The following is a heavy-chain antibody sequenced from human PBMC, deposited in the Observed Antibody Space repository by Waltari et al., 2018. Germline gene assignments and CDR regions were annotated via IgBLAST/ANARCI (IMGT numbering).Heavy chain of an antibody. Sequence: QVQLQESGPGLVKPSETLSLTCAVSGYSISSGYYWGWIRQPPGQGLEWIGSIYHSGSTYYNPSLKSRVTISVDTSKNQFSLKLSSVTAADTAVYYCARLDYGDEYYFDYWGQGTLVTVSS. J-gene: IGHJ4*02. CDR1: GYSISSGYY. CDR2: IYHSGST. CDR3: ARLDYGDEYYFDY. D-gene: IGHD4-17*01. V-gene: IGHV4-38-2*01.